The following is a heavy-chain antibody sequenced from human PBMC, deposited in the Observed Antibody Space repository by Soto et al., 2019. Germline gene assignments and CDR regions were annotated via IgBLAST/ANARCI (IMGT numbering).Heavy chain of an antibody. J-gene: IGHJ6*02. Sequence: ASVKVSCKASGYTFTGYYMHWVRQAPGQGLVWMGWINPNSGGTNYAQKFQGWVTMTRDTSISTAYMELSRLRSDDTAVYYCARAGQYYDFWSGYYNYYGMDVWGQGTTVTVSS. CDR1: GYTFTGYY. D-gene: IGHD3-3*01. CDR3: ARAGQYYDFWSGYYNYYGMDV. CDR2: INPNSGGT. V-gene: IGHV1-2*04.